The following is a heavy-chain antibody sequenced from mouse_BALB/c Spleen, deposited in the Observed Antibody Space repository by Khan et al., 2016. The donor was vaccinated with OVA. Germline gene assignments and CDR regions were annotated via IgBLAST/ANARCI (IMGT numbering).Heavy chain of an antibody. CDR2: IDPANGNT. CDR3: ATYYYGSSRYFDY. D-gene: IGHD1-1*01. CDR1: GFNIKDTY. Sequence: VRLQQSGAEVVKPGASVKLSCTASGFNIKDTYMHWVKQRPEQGLEWIGRIDPANGNTKYDPKFQGKATVTADTSSNTAYLQLSSLTSEDTAVYYCATYYYGSSRYFDYWGQGTTLTVSS. V-gene: IGHV14-3*02. J-gene: IGHJ2*01.